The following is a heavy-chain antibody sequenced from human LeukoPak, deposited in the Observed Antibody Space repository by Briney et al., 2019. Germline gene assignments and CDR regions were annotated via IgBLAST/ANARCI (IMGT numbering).Heavy chain of an antibody. CDR2: ISYDGSNK. V-gene: IGHV3-30-3*01. J-gene: IGHJ4*02. CDR1: GFTFSSYA. CDR3: AVYSSSWSAFDY. Sequence: PGGSLRLSCVASGFTFSSYAMHWVRQAPGKGLEWVAVISYDGSNKYYADSVKGRFTISRDNSKNTLYLQMNSLRAEDTAVYYCAVYSSSWSAFDYWGQGTLVTVSS. D-gene: IGHD6-13*01.